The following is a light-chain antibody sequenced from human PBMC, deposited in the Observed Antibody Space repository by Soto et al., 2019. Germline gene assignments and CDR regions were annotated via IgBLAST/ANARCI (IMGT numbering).Light chain of an antibody. J-gene: IGLJ3*02. CDR1: SSDVGDYNF. Sequence: QSALTQPASVSGSPGQSITISCTGTSSDVGDYNFVSWYQQLPGKAPKLMIYEVSHRPSGVSNRFSGSKSGNTASLTISGLLAEDEAHYYCRSHTSSSIWVFGGGTKLTVL. CDR3: RSHTSSSIWV. V-gene: IGLV2-14*03. CDR2: EVS.